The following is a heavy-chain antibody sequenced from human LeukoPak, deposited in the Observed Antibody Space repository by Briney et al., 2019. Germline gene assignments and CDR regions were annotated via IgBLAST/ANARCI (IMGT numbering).Heavy chain of an antibody. Sequence: PGGSLRLSCAASGFRFNNYWLSWVRQAPGKGLEWVADIKEDGSKTYYVDSLKGRFTISRDNAKNSLYLQMNSLRAEDTAVYYCARGRYYFDYWGQGTLVTVSS. CDR1: GFRFNNYW. J-gene: IGHJ4*02. V-gene: IGHV3-7*01. CDR3: ARGRYYFDY. CDR2: IKEDGSKT.